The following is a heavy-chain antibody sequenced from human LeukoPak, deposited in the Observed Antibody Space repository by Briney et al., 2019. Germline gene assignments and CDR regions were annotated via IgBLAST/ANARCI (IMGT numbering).Heavy chain of an antibody. V-gene: IGHV1-46*01. CDR2: INPSGGST. D-gene: IGHD5-12*01. Sequence: ASVKVSCKASGYTFTSYYMHWGRQAPGQGLERVGIINPSGGSTSYAQKFQGRVTMTRDTSTSTVYMELSSLRSEATAVYSCARDGVEYSGYEERPALDYGGQGTLVTVSP. CDR1: GYTFTSYY. CDR3: ARDGVEYSGYEERPALDY. J-gene: IGHJ4*02.